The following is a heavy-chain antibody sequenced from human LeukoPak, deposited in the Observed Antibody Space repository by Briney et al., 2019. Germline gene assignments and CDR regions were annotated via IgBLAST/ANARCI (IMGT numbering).Heavy chain of an antibody. CDR2: ISGSGTST. D-gene: IGHD3-3*01. V-gene: IGHV3-23*01. CDR3: AKDPPLGDFWSGYYNHY. Sequence: GGSLRLSCAASGFTFGSYAMSWVRQAPGKGLEWVSTISGSGTSTYYADSVKGRFTISRDNSKNTLYLQMNSLRAEDTAVYYCAKDPPLGDFWSGYYNHYWGQGTLVTVSS. J-gene: IGHJ4*02. CDR1: GFTFGSYA.